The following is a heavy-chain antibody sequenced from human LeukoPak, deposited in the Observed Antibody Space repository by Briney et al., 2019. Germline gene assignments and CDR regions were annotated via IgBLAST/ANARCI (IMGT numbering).Heavy chain of an antibody. Sequence: GGSLRLSCTASGFTFSSYEMKWVRQAPGGGLEWVSYISSSGSTIYYADSVKGRFTISRDNAKNSLYLQMNSLRAEDTAVYYCARVGSSGWTPLSDYWGQGTLVTVSS. CDR1: GFTFSSYE. CDR2: ISSSGSTI. V-gene: IGHV3-48*03. D-gene: IGHD6-19*01. CDR3: ARVGSSGWTPLSDY. J-gene: IGHJ4*02.